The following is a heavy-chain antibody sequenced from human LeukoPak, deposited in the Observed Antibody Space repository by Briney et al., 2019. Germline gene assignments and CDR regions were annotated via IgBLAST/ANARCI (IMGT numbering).Heavy chain of an antibody. CDR3: AREGIAAAADALDI. D-gene: IGHD6-13*01. CDR1: GFTFSSYS. Sequence: GGSLRLSCAASGFTFSSYSMNWVRQAPGKGLEWVSSISSSSSYIYYADSVKGRFTISRDNAKNSLYLQMNSLRAEDTAVYYCAREGIAAAADALDIWGQGTMVTVSS. V-gene: IGHV3-21*01. CDR2: ISSSSSYI. J-gene: IGHJ3*02.